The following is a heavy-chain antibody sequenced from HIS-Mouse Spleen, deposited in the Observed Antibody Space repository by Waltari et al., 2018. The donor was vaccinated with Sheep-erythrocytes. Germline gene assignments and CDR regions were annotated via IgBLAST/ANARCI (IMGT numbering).Heavy chain of an antibody. CDR1: GFTFSSYA. CDR3: AKLGSDFWSGYPQGAAFDI. J-gene: IGHJ3*02. D-gene: IGHD3-3*01. V-gene: IGHV3-23*01. CDR2: ISGSGGST. Sequence: GGSLRLSCAASGFTFSSYAMSWVRQAPGKGLEWVSAISGSGGSTYYADSMKGRFTISRDNSKNTLYLQMNSLRAEDTAVYYCAKLGSDFWSGYPQGAAFDIWGQGTMVTVSS.